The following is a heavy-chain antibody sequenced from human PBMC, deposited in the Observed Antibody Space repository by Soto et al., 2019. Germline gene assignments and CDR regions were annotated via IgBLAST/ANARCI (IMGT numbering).Heavy chain of an antibody. CDR1: GGSFSGYY. CDR3: ARDTIFGYYYYGMDV. V-gene: IGHV4-34*01. D-gene: IGHD3-3*01. J-gene: IGHJ6*02. Sequence: PSETLSLTCAVYGGSFSGYYWSWIRQPPGRGLEWIGEINHSGSTNYIPSLKSRVTISVDTSKNQFSLKLSSVTAAGTAVYYCARDTIFGYYYYGMDVWGQGTTVTVSS. CDR2: INHSGST.